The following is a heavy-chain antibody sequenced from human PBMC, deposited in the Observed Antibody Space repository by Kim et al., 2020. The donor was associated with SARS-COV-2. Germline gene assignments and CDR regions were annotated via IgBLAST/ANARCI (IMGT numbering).Heavy chain of an antibody. D-gene: IGHD1-26*01. V-gene: IGHV3-53*04. J-gene: IGHJ2*01. CDR2: IYSGGRT. CDR3: AKCSGTNCWYFDL. Sequence: GGSLRLSCAASGFIVSSNHMSWVRQAPGKGLEWVSAIYSGGRTYDADSVKGRFTISRHNSENTLYLQMSSLRAEDTAVHYCAKCSGTNCWYFDLWGRGTLVTVSS. CDR1: GFIVSSNH.